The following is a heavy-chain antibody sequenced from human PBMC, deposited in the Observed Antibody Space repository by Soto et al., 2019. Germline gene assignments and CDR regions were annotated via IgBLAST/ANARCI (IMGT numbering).Heavy chain of an antibody. CDR2: INPSGGST. Sequence: QVQLVQSGAEVKKPGASVKVSCKASGYTFTSYYMHWVRQAPGQGLEWMGIINPSGGSTSYAQKFQVRVTMTRDTSTSTVYMELSSLRSEDTAVYYCAREHRDDILPDDGYYGMDVWCQGTTVTVSS. J-gene: IGHJ6*02. D-gene: IGHD3-9*01. V-gene: IGHV1-46*01. CDR1: GYTFTSYY. CDR3: AREHRDDILPDDGYYGMDV.